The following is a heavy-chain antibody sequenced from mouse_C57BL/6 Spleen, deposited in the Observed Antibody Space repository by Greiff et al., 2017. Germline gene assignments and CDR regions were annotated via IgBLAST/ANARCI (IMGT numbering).Heavy chain of an antibody. Sequence: VQLQQPGAELVRPGSSVKLSCKASGYTFTSYWMHWVKQRPIQGLEWIGNIDPSDSETHYNQKFKDKATLTVDKSSSTAYMQLSSLSSEDSAVYYCARWDDGNYSSMDYWGQGTSVTVSS. V-gene: IGHV1-52*01. CDR1: GYTFTSYW. CDR2: IDPSDSET. D-gene: IGHD2-3*01. J-gene: IGHJ4*01. CDR3: ARWDDGNYSSMDY.